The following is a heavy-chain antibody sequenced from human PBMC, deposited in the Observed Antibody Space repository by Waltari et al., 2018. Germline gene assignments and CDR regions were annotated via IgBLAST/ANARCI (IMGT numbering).Heavy chain of an antibody. D-gene: IGHD3-10*01. J-gene: IGHJ4*02. CDR3: ARLNYYGSGSFPQPVDY. CDR1: GGSISSSSYY. CDR2: IYYSGST. Sequence: QLQLQESGPGLVKPSETLSLTCTVSGGSISSSSYYWGWIRQPPGKGLEWIGSIYYSGSTYYNPPLKRTVTISGDTSKNQFSLKLSSVTAADTAVYYCARLNYYGSGSFPQPVDYWGQGTLVTVSS. V-gene: IGHV4-39*01.